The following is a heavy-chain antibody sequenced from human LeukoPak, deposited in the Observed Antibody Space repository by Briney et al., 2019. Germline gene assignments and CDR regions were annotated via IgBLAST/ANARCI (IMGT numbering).Heavy chain of an antibody. J-gene: IGHJ5*02. V-gene: IGHV1-2*02. CDR3: ARDSRYQWLLGKNWFDP. CDR1: GYTFTGYY. CDR2: INPNSGGT. D-gene: IGHD6-19*01. Sequence: ASVKVSCKASGYTFTGYYMHWVRQAPGQGLEWMGWINPNSGGTNYAQKFQGRVTMTRDTSISTAYMELSRLRSDDTAVYYCARDSRYQWLLGKNWFDPWGQGTLVTVSS.